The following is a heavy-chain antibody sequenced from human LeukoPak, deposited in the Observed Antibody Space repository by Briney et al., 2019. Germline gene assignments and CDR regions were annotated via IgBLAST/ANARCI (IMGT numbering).Heavy chain of an antibody. V-gene: IGHV3-13*01. Sequence: GGSLRLSCAASGFTFSSYDMHWVRQATGKGLEWVSAIGTAGDTYYPGSVKGRFTISRENAKNSLYLQMNGLRAGDTAVYYCARGGYCSSTSCYSLGLDYWGQGTLVTVSS. CDR3: ARGGYCSSTSCYSLGLDY. CDR2: IGTAGDT. CDR1: GFTFSSYD. J-gene: IGHJ4*02. D-gene: IGHD2-2*02.